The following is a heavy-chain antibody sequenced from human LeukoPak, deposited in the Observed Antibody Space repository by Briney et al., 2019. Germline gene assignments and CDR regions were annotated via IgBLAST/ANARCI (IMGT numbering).Heavy chain of an antibody. V-gene: IGHV3-15*01. J-gene: IGHJ4*02. CDR1: GFTFSNAW. CDR2: IKSKTDGGTT. CDR3: TTGGLTLDN. Sequence: GGSLRLSCAASGFTFSNAWVSGVRQAPGKGLEWVGRIKSKTDGGTTDYAAPVKGRFTISRDDSKDTLYPQMNTLKTEDTAAYYCTTGGLTLDNWGQGTLVTVSS. D-gene: IGHD2-2*03.